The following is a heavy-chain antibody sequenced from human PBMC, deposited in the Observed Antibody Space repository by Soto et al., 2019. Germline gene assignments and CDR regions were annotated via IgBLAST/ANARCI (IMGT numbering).Heavy chain of an antibody. CDR3: ARDPRGVAVAGTSEYFQH. Sequence: QVQLVQSGAEVKKPGSSVKVSCKASGGTFSSYAISWVRQAPGQGLEWMGGIIPIFGTANYEQKFKGRVTIPADESTSKADMELSSLRAEDTAVYYCARDPRGVAVAGTSEYFQHWGQGTLVTVSS. D-gene: IGHD6-19*01. J-gene: IGHJ1*01. CDR1: GGTFSSYA. V-gene: IGHV1-69*01. CDR2: IIPIFGTA.